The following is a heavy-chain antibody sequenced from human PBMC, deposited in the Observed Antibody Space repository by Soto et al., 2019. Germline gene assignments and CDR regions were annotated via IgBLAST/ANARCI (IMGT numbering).Heavy chain of an antibody. D-gene: IGHD3-22*01. CDR2: IQYDGSRQ. CDR3: VKDEVVVGRNIFYFDY. V-gene: IGHV3-30*18. J-gene: IGHJ4*02. Sequence: QVQLVESGGGVVQPGKSLRLSCAASGFTFSNYGIFWVRQAPGKGLEWVAVIQYDGSRQWYADSVEGRFTISRDNSRKTVDPQMNNVRLEDTAVYYCVKDEVVVGRNIFYFDYWGQGTLVTVSS. CDR1: GFTFSNYG.